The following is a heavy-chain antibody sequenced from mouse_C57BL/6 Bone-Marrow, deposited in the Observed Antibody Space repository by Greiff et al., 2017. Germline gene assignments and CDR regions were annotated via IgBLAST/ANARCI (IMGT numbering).Heavy chain of an antibody. V-gene: IGHV1-50*01. CDR3: ARTVYDYDEGTWFAY. CDR1: GYTFTSYW. Sequence: QVQLQQPGAELVKPGASVKLSCKASGYTFTSYWMQWVKQRPGQGLEWIGEIDPSDSYTNYNQKFKGKATLTVDTSSITAYMQLSSLTSEDSAVYYCARTVYDYDEGTWFAYWGQGTLVTVSA. CDR2: IDPSDSYT. J-gene: IGHJ3*01. D-gene: IGHD2-4*01.